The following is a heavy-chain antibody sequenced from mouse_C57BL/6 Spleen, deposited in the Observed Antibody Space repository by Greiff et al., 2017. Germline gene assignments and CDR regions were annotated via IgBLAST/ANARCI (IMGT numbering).Heavy chain of an antibody. Sequence: QVQLQQPGAELVKPGASVKLSCKASGYTFTSYWMHWVKQRPGQGLEWIGMIHPNTGSTNYNEKFKSKATLTVDKSSSTAYMQLSSLTSEDSAVYYCARDDLDYYGSSDFDYWGQGTTLTVSS. CDR2: IHPNTGST. D-gene: IGHD1-1*01. CDR1: GYTFTSYW. CDR3: ARDDLDYYGSSDFDY. V-gene: IGHV1-64*01. J-gene: IGHJ2*01.